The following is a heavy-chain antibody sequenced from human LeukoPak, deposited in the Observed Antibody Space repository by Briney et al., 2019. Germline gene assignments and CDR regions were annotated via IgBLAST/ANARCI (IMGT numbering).Heavy chain of an antibody. V-gene: IGHV5-51*01. CDR3: ARPPIYYDFWSGDY. J-gene: IGHJ4*02. CDR1: GYSFTSYW. D-gene: IGHD3-3*01. Sequence: KRGASLQISCKGSGYSFTSYWIGWVRQLPGKGLEWMGIIYPGDSDTRYSPSFQGQVTISADKSISTAYLQWSSPKASDTAMYYCARPPIYYDFWSGDYWGQGTLVTVSS. CDR2: IYPGDSDT.